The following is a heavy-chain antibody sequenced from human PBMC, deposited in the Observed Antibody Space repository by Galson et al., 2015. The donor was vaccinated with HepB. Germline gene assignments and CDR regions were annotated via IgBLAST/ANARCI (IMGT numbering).Heavy chain of an antibody. J-gene: IGHJ3*02. V-gene: IGHV5-51*01. D-gene: IGHD1-7*01. CDR2: IYPGDSDT. CDR3: ARQTSTTLRPGTGTGAFDI. Sequence: QSGAEVKKPVESLEISCKGSEFSFTSYWIGWVRQMPGKGLEWMGIIYPGDSDTRYSQSFQGLVTISADKSTKTAYLQPSSLTASDTAMDYCARQTSTTLRPGTGTGAFDIWGQGTMVTVSS. CDR1: EFSFTSYW.